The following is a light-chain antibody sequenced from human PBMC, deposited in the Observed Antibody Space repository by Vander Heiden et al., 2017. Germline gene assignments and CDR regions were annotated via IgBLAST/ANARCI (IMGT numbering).Light chain of an antibody. V-gene: IGKV3-11*01. CDR3: QQRSNWPPG. CDR1: QSVSSY. CDR2: DAS. Sequence: EIVLTQSPATLSLSPGERATLSCRASQSVSSYLAWYQQKPGQAPRLLIYDASNRATGIPARFSGSGSGTDFTLTISSLEPGDFAVYYCQQRSNWPPGLGQGTRLEIK. J-gene: IGKJ5*01.